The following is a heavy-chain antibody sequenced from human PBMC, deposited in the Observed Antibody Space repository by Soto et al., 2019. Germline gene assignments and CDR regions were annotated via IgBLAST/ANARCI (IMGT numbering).Heavy chain of an antibody. Sequence: QVQLVESGGGVVQSGGYLKLSCAASGFAFDAYNIHWVRQAPGKGLEWVAFVWYDGSNEYYSDAVKGRFTVSRDNSKNSLYLELNSLRAEDRAVYYCARDLYKSGWTGTFDIWGQGTRVTVSS. D-gene: IGHD6-19*01. V-gene: IGHV3-33*01. CDR1: GFAFDAYN. J-gene: IGHJ3*02. CDR2: VWYDGSNE. CDR3: ARDLYKSGWTGTFDI.